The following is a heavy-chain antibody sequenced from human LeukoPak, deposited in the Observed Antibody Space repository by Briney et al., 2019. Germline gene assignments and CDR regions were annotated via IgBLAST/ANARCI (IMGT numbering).Heavy chain of an antibody. J-gene: IGHJ4*02. CDR1: GGSISSGSYY. Sequence: PSETLSLTCTVSGGSISSGSYYWSWIRQPAGKGLEWIGRIYTSGSTNYNPSLKSRVTISVDTSKNQFSLKLSSVTAADTAVYYCASVRGWDKNYFDYWGQGTLVTVSS. CDR3: ASVRGWDKNYFDY. V-gene: IGHV4-61*02. CDR2: IYTSGST. D-gene: IGHD3-10*02.